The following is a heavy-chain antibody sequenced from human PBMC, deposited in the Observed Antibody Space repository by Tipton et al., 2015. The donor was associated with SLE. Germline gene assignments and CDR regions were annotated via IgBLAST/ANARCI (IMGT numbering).Heavy chain of an antibody. CDR1: GGSVSSGSYY. D-gene: IGHD3-3*01. V-gene: IGHV4-61*01. CDR2: IYYSGST. J-gene: IGHJ3*02. CDR3: ARDARFADAFDI. Sequence: GLVKPSETLSLTCTVSGGSVSSGSYYWSWIRQPPGKGLEWIGYIYYSGSTNYNPSLKSRVTISVDTSKNQFSLKLSSVTAADTAVYYCARDARFADAFDIWGQGTMVTVSS.